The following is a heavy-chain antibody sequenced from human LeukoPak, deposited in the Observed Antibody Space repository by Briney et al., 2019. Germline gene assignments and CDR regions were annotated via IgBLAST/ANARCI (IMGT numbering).Heavy chain of an antibody. J-gene: IGHJ6*02. V-gene: IGHV3-48*03. D-gene: IGHD2-15*01. CDR1: GFTFSSYE. Sequence: GGSLRLSCAASGFTFSSYEMNWVRQAPGKGLEWVSYISSSGSNIYYADSVKGLFTISRDNAKNSLYLQMNSLRAEDTAVYYCARDFRVVVAATAALYGMDVWGQGTTVTVSS. CDR2: ISSSGSNI. CDR3: ARDFRVVVAATAALYGMDV.